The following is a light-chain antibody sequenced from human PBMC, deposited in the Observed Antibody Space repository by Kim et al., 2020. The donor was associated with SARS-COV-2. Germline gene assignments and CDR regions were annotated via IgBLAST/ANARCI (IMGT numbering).Light chain of an antibody. J-gene: IGLJ2*01. Sequence: GQRISIFCSGSSSNIGSNAVEWYQQLPATAPKLLLYSNDQRPSGVPDRFSGSKSGTSASLAISGLQSEDEADYYCATWDDRLNVVVFGGGTQLTVL. CDR3: ATWDDRLNVVV. V-gene: IGLV1-44*01. CDR2: SND. CDR1: SSNIGSNA.